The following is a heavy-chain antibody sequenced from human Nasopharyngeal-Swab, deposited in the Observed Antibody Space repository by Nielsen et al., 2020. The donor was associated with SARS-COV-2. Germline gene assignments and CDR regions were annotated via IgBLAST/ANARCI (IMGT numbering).Heavy chain of an antibody. D-gene: IGHD2-15*01. V-gene: IGHV3-74*01. CDR2: MEVDGRRT. J-gene: IGHJ5*02. Sequence: GESLKISCAASGFTFSRYWMHWVRRPPGKGLEWVSQMEVDGRRTTYADSVKGRFTISRDRSKNTLYLQMNSLRAEDTAVYYCAKDSGAGFCNDGSCFPTNHWGQGTRVTVSS. CDR3: AKDSGAGFCNDGSCFPTNH. CDR1: GFTFSRYW.